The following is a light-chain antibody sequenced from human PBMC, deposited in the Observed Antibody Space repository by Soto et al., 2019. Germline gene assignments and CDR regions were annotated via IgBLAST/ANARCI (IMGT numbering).Light chain of an antibody. CDR1: QSVSSN. CDR2: GAS. J-gene: IGKJ4*01. Sequence: EIVMTQSPATLSVSPGERATLSRGASQSVSSNLAWYQQKPGQAPRLLIYGASTRATGIPARFSGSGSGTEFTLTISSLPSEDFAVYYCQQYNNWPPLTFGGGTKVDIK. CDR3: QQYNNWPPLT. V-gene: IGKV3-15*01.